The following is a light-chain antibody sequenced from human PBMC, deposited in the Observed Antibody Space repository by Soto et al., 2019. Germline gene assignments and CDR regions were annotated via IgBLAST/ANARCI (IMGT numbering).Light chain of an antibody. CDR3: ASWDDILTGVL. CDR1: SSNIRSNT. Sequence: QLVLTQPPSASGTPGQRVTISCSGSSSNIRSNTVNWYQQLPGTAPKLLIYNNNKRPSGVPDRFSGSKSGTSASLAISGLQSEDEADYYCASWDDILTGVLFGGGTKITVL. J-gene: IGLJ2*01. V-gene: IGLV1-44*01. CDR2: NNN.